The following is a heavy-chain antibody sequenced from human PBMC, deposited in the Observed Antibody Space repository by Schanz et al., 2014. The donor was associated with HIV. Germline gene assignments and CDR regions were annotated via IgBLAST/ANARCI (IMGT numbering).Heavy chain of an antibody. CDR3: ARDLPNPYFDFSGPAGDY. D-gene: IGHD3-22*01. CDR2: ISFDGSNK. J-gene: IGHJ4*02. V-gene: IGHV3-30-3*01. Sequence: QVQMVESGGGVVQPGRSLRLSCAASGFTLRNSAMHWVRQAPGKGLEWVAIISFDGSNKYYADSVKGRFTISRDNSKNTLYLQMNSLRVEDTAVYYCARDLPNPYFDFSGPAGDYWGQGALVTVSS. CDR1: GFTLRNSA.